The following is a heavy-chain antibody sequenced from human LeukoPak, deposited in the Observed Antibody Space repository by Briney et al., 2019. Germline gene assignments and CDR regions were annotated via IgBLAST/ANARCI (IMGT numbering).Heavy chain of an antibody. CDR1: GGSINSYY. CDR2: IHYSGST. V-gene: IGHV4-59*12. Sequence: SETLSLTCTVSGGSINSYYWSWIRQPPGKGLEWIGYIHYSGSTNSNPSLKSRVTISIDTSKSQFSLKLSSVTAADTAVYYCARGGYDSSGYYTDYWGQGTLVTVSS. D-gene: IGHD3-22*01. J-gene: IGHJ4*02. CDR3: ARGGYDSSGYYTDY.